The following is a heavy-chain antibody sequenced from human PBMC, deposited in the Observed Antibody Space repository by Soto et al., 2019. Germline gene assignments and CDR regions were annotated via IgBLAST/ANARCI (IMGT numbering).Heavy chain of an antibody. D-gene: IGHD5-18*01. J-gene: IGHJ6*02. CDR3: ARGLYSEGIQLWPEYYYYGMDV. CDR2: ISSSSSYI. V-gene: IGHV3-21*01. Sequence: GGSLRLSCAASGFTFSSYSMNWVRQAPGKGLEWVSSISSSSSYIYYADSVKGRFTISRDNAKNSLYLQMNSLRAEDTAVYYCARGLYSEGIQLWPEYYYYGMDVWGQGTTVTVSS. CDR1: GFTFSSYS.